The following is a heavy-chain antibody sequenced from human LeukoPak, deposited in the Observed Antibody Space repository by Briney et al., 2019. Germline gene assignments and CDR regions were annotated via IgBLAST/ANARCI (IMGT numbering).Heavy chain of an antibody. CDR1: GFPFTDYS. J-gene: IGHJ6*03. CDR3: ARDGSGFYLYYYMDV. Sequence: PGGSLTLFCAASGFPFTDYSMMWVRRAPGKGQEWVSSISTVSTYKFYSDSVKGRFTISRDNAKNILYLQMSSLSAEDTAVYYCARDGSGFYLYYYMDVWGRGTPVTVSS. CDR2: ISTVSTYK. V-gene: IGHV3-21*01. D-gene: IGHD6-25*01.